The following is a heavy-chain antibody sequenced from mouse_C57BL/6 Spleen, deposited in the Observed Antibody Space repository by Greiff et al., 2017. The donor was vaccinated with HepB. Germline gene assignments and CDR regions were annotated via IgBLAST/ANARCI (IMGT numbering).Heavy chain of an antibody. V-gene: IGHV1-63*01. CDR2: IYPGGGYT. J-gene: IGHJ1*03. CDR3: ARAYYSNYGYFDV. D-gene: IGHD2-5*01. CDR1: GYTFTNYW. Sequence: VQLVESGAELVRPGTSVKMSCKASGYTFTNYWIGWAKQRPGHGLEWIGDIYPGGGYTNYNEKFKGKATLTADKSSSTAYMPFSSLTSEDAAIYYCARAYYSNYGYFDVWGTGTTVTVSS.